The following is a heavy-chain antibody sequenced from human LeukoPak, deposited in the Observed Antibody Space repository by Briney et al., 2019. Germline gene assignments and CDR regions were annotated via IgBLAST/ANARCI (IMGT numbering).Heavy chain of an antibody. CDR3: ARPRAHYYDSSGYPGAFDI. CDR2: IYPGDSDT. J-gene: IGHJ3*02. V-gene: IGHV5-51*01. CDR1: GYSFTSYW. D-gene: IGHD3-22*01. Sequence: GESLKISCKGSGYSFTSYWIGWVRQMPGKGLEWMGIIYPGDSDTRYSPSFQGQVTISAGKSISTAYLQWSSLKASDTAMYYCARPRAHYYDSSGYPGAFDIWGQGTMVTVSS.